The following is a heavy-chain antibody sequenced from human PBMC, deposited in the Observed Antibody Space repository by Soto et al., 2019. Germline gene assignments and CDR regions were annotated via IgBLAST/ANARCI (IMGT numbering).Heavy chain of an antibody. Sequence: QVQLVQSGAEVKKPGSSVKVSCKASGGTFSSYAISWVRQAPGQGLEWMGGIIPIFGTANYAQKFQGRVTITAEESTSTAYMELSSLRSEDTAVYYCARELGIAAAGTASMDVWGQGTTVTVSS. V-gene: IGHV1-69*01. CDR1: GGTFSSYA. CDR3: ARELGIAAAGTASMDV. D-gene: IGHD6-13*01. J-gene: IGHJ6*02. CDR2: IIPIFGTA.